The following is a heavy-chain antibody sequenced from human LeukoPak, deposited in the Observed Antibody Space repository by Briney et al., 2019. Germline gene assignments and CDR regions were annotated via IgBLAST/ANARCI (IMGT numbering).Heavy chain of an antibody. CDR3: ARDPSSNWFGYFDY. J-gene: IGHJ4*02. D-gene: IGHD6-13*01. CDR2: TSGSGDNT. V-gene: IGHV3-23*01. CDR1: GFTFNNYA. Sequence: GGSLRLSCAASGFTFNNYAMSWVRQAQGKGLEWVSTTSGSGDNTYYADSVKGRFTISRDNSKNKLYLQMNSLRAEDTAVYYCARDPSSNWFGYFDYWGQGTLVTVSS.